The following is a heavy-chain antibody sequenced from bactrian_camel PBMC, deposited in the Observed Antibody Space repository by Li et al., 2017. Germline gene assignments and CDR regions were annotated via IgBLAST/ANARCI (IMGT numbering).Heavy chain of an antibody. Sequence: DVQLVESGGDSVQAGGSLRLSCTISGFTFDDSSVGWYRQAPGKGLEWISSINSGGRSTYYADSVKGRATVSRINAYNTLNLQLIRLKPEDTAIYYCAKGPGYCSEWDAWGQGTQVTVS. J-gene: IGHJ6*01. CDR3: AKGPGYCSEWDA. CDR1: GFTFDDSS. V-gene: IGHV3S36*01. CDR2: INSGGRST. D-gene: IGHD4*01.